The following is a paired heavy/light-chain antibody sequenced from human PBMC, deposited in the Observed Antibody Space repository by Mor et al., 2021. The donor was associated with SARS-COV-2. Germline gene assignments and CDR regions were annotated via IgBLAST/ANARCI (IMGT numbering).Light chain of an antibody. CDR1: QSVLYSSNNNNY. Sequence: DIVMTQSPDSLAVSLGERATINCKSSQSVLYSSNNNNYLAWYQQKSGQPPKLLIYWASTRESGVPDRFSGSGSGTDFTLTISSLQAEDVAVYYCQQYYNTPRTFGQGTKLEIK. J-gene: IGKJ2*01. CDR2: WAS. V-gene: IGKV4-1*01. CDR3: QQYYNTPRT.
Heavy chain of an antibody. CDR2: INHGGRI. CDR1: GGSFSDYY. Sequence: QVQLQQWGAGLLKPSETLSLTCVVYGGSFSDYYWNWIRQPPGKGLEWIGEINHGGRINYNPSLKSRVTISVETSKNQFSLKLTSVSAADTAVYYCARGDKIVSYNYDSSGYRHWGQGTLVTVSS. J-gene: IGHJ4*02. CDR3: ARGDKIVSYNYDSSGYRH. D-gene: IGHD3-22*01. V-gene: IGHV4-34*01.